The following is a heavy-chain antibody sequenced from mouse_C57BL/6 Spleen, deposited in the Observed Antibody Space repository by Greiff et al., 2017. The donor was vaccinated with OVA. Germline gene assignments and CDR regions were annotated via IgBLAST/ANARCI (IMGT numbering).Heavy chain of an antibody. CDR3: ARSDYYGSSSLMDY. V-gene: IGHV1-64*01. D-gene: IGHD1-1*01. CDR2: IHPNSGST. CDR1: GYTFTSYW. J-gene: IGHJ4*01. Sequence: QVQLQQPGAELVKPGASVKLSCKASGYTFTSYWMHWVKQRPGQGLEWIGMIHPNSGSTKYNEQFKSKATLTVDKSSSTAYMQLSSLTSEDSAVYYCARSDYYGSSSLMDYWGQGTSVTVSS.